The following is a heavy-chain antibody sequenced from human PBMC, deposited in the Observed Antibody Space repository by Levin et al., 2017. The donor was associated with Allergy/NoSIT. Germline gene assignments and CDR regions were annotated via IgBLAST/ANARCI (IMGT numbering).Heavy chain of an antibody. J-gene: IGHJ4*02. V-gene: IGHV3-15*01. Sequence: GGSLRLSCAASGFTFSNAWMNWVRQAPGKGLEWVGRIKSKSDGGTTDCAAPVKDRFTISRDDSKNTLYLQMDSLKTEDTALYYCATMGAKWGSPSWGQGTLVTVSS. CDR1: GFTFSNAW. D-gene: IGHD7-27*01. CDR3: ATMGAKWGSPS. CDR2: IKSKSDGGTT.